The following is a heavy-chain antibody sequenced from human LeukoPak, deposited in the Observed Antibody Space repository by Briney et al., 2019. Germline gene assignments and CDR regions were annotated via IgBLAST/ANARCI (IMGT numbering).Heavy chain of an antibody. CDR3: AKGGGDLGSGTLDY. J-gene: IGHJ4*02. CDR1: GGSFSGYY. CDR2: INHSGST. Sequence: SETLSLTCAVYGGSFSGYYWSWIRQPPGKGLEWIGEINHSGSTNYNPSLKSRVTISVDTSKNQFSLKLSSVTAADTAVYYCAKGGGDLGSGTLDYWGQGTLVTVSS. V-gene: IGHV4-34*01. D-gene: IGHD3-10*01.